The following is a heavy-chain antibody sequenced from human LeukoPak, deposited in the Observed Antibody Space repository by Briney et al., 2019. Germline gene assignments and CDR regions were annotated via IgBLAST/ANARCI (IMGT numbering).Heavy chain of an antibody. CDR2: IYTSGST. D-gene: IGHD1-26*01. CDR3: ARAPRSRDWFDP. V-gene: IGHV4-61*02. Sequence: PSETLSLTCTVSGGSISSGSYYWSWIRQPAGKGLEWIGRIYTSGSTNYNPSLKSRVTISVDTSKNQFSLDLGSVTAADTALYYCARAPRSRDWFDPWGQGTLVTVSS. J-gene: IGHJ5*02. CDR1: GGSISSGSYY.